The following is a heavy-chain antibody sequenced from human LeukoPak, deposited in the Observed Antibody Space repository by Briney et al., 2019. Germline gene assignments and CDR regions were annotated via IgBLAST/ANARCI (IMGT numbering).Heavy chain of an antibody. V-gene: IGHV3-23*01. CDR3: ARVVGRNWYLDL. CDR1: GFSFSVCA. J-gene: IGHJ2*01. CDR2: IYGRGGTT. Sequence: GGSLRLSCAASGFSFSVCAMHWVRQAPGKGLEWVSGIYGRGGTTYYADSVKGRFIVSRDNSKNSLSLQMNSLRAEDTAVYYCARVVGRNWYLDLWGRGTQVTVSS. D-gene: IGHD1-14*01.